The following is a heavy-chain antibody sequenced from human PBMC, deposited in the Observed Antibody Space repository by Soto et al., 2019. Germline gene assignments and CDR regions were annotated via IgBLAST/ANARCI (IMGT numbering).Heavy chain of an antibody. D-gene: IGHD3-22*01. CDR2: ISHDGSKT. CDR1: GFTFSSYG. J-gene: IGHJ4*02. CDR3: AKDTYYYSSSGYSVFDS. V-gene: IGHV3-30*18. Sequence: PGGSLRLSCAASGFTFSSYGIHWVRQAPGKGLEWVAVISHDGSKTNYADSVKGRFTISSDNTKDTAYLQMNSLTAEDTAVYYCAKDTYYYSSSGYSVFDSWGQGTLVTVSS.